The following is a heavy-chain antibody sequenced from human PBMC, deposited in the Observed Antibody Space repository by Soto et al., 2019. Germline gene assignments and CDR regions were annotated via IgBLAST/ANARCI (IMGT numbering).Heavy chain of an antibody. V-gene: IGHV2-5*02. CDR2: IYWDHDQ. CDR1: GFSLSTYGVG. D-gene: IGHD3-10*02. CDR3: AHFVRTFDV. Sequence: QITLKESGPTLVNPTQTLTLTCTFSGFSLSTYGVGVGWIRQPPGKALEWLAIIYWDHDQYFSPSLKDRLTISNDTSTNQVVLTMTSMDPVDTATYFCAHFVRTFDVWGHGTVVTVSS. J-gene: IGHJ3*01.